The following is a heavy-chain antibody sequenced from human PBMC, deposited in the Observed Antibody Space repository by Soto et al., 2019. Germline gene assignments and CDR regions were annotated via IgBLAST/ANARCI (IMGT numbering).Heavy chain of an antibody. CDR1: GYTFTSYD. J-gene: IGHJ4*02. CDR3: AGSRLPVASGESDH. D-gene: IGHD2-2*01. CDR2: MNPNSGDT. V-gene: IGHV1-8*01. Sequence: QVQLVQSGAEVKKPGASVKVSCKASGYTFTSYDINWVRQATGQGLEWMGWMNPNSGDTGYAQKFQDRVTMTRNTXXSTAYMELSSLRSEDTAVYYCAGSRLPVASGESDHWGQGTLVTVSS.